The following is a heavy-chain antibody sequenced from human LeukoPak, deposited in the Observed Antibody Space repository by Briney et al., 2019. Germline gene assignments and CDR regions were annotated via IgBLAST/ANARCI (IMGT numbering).Heavy chain of an antibody. J-gene: IGHJ4*02. CDR3: TLRGDYGDYVPDFDY. Sequence: KPSETLSLTCAVYGRSFSGYYWSWIRQPPGKGLEWIGEVNHRGSTKYNPSLKSRVTISVDTSRTQFSLKPNSVTAADMAVYYCTLRGDYGDYVPDFDYWGQGTLVTVSS. CDR1: GRSFSGYY. V-gene: IGHV4-34*01. D-gene: IGHD4-17*01. CDR2: VNHRGST.